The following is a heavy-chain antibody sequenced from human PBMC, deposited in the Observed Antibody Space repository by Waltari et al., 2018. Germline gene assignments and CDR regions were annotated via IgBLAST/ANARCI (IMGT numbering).Heavy chain of an antibody. Sequence: EVQLLESGGGLVQPGGFLRLSCAASGFTFSSYSMSWARQAPGKGLEWVSVIDSGGSTYYADSVKGRFTISRDNSKNTLYLQMNSLGAEDTAVYYCAKVETSRGAGPFDYWGQGTLVTVSS. J-gene: IGHJ4*02. V-gene: IGHV3-23*03. CDR3: AKVETSRGAGPFDY. D-gene: IGHD3-10*01. CDR1: GFTFSSYS. CDR2: IDSGGST.